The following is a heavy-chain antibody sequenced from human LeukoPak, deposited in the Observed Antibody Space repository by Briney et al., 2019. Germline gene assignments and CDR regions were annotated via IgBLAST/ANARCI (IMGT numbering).Heavy chain of an antibody. CDR3: ARLARQNIVREFDY. Sequence: PSETLSLTCAVYGGSFSGYYWSWIRQPPGKGLEWIGEINHSGSTNYNPSLKSRVTISVDTSKNQFSLKLSSVTAADTAVYYCARLARQNIVREFDYWGQGTLVTVSS. CDR1: GGSFSGYY. D-gene: IGHD2/OR15-2a*01. V-gene: IGHV4-34*01. J-gene: IGHJ4*02. CDR2: INHSGST.